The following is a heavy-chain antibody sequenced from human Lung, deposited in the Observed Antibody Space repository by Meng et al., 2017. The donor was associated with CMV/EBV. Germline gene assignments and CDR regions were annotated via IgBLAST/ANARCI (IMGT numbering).Heavy chain of an antibody. Sequence: GSLRLXXTVSGGSISSYYWSWIRQPPGKGLEWIGYIYYSGSTIYNPSLKSRVTISVDTSKNEFSLKLSSVTAADTAIYYCARDRRPLSNNWFDPWGQGTLVXVSS. CDR1: GGSISSYY. V-gene: IGHV4-59*01. CDR2: IYYSGST. D-gene: IGHD2/OR15-2a*01. CDR3: ARDRRPLSNNWFDP. J-gene: IGHJ5*02.